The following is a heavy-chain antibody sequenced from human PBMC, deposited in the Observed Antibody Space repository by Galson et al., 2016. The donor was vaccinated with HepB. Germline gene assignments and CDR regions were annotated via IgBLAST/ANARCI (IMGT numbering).Heavy chain of an antibody. CDR3: ATLGGDFPAEYVQY. Sequence: SLRLSCAVSGLSFSESAMHWVRQASGKGLEWVGRIRSDGYSHATEYAASMRGRFTISRDDSKNTAYLEANSLKTEDTAVYYGATLGGDFPAEYVQYWGQGILVIVSS. J-gene: IGHJ1*01. CDR2: IRSDGYSHAT. CDR1: GLSFSESA. V-gene: IGHV3-73*01. D-gene: IGHD2-21*02.